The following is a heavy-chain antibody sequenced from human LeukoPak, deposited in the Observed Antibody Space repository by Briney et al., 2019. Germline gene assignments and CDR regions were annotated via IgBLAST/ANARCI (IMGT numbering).Heavy chain of an antibody. CDR3: ARASRSGYDY. CDR2: IGHDSSPI. V-gene: IGHV3-48*02. J-gene: IGHJ4*02. D-gene: IGHD3-22*01. Sequence: GGSLRLSCVASGFPFSSFGMNWVRQTPGKGLEWVSYIGHDSSPIYYADFVKGRFTMSRDNAKNSLYLQMKSLGDEDAAVYYCARASRSGYDYWGQGTLVTVSS. CDR1: GFPFSSFG.